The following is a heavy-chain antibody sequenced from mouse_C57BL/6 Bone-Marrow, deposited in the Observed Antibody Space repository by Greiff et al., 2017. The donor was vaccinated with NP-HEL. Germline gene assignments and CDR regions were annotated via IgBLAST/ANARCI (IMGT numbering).Heavy chain of an antibody. Sequence: VQLQQSGAELARPGASVKLSCKASGYTFTSYGISWVKQRTGQGLEWIGEIYPRSGNTYYNEKFKGKATLTAAKPSSTAYMELRSLTSEDSAVFFCARRHSHLDYWGQGTTRTVSS. CDR2: IYPRSGNT. CDR3: ARRHSHLDY. D-gene: IGHD3-1*01. V-gene: IGHV1-81*01. CDR1: GYTFTSYG. J-gene: IGHJ2*01.